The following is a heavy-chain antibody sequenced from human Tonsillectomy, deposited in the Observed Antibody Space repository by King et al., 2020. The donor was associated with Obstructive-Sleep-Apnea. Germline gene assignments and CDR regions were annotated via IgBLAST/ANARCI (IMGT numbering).Heavy chain of an antibody. CDR1: GGSISSGDHY. D-gene: IGHD3-10*01. J-gene: IGHJ3*01. CDR3: ARDGGLLWFGELAFVFDV. CDR2: IYHSGST. V-gene: IGHV4-30-4*01. Sequence: VQLQESGPGLVKPSQTLSLTCTVSGGSISSGDHYWSWIRQPPGKGLEWIGYIYHSGSTYYNPSLKSRVTISVDTSKNQFSLKLGSLTAADTAVYFCARDGGLLWFGELAFVFDVWGQGTMVTVSS.